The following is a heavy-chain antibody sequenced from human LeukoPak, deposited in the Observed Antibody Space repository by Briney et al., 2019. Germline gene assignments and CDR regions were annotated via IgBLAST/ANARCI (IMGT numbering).Heavy chain of an antibody. Sequence: PGGSLRLSCTASGFTFGDSVMSWFRQVPGKGLEWVAFIRSKRYGGTTQYAASVTGRFTIPRDDSKSIAYLQMNSLKTEDTAVYYCSRSYDVLTGYFPPDYWGQGTLVTVSS. CDR3: SRSYDVLTGYFPPDY. CDR1: GFTFGDSV. CDR2: IRSKRYGGTT. D-gene: IGHD3-9*01. J-gene: IGHJ4*02. V-gene: IGHV3-49*03.